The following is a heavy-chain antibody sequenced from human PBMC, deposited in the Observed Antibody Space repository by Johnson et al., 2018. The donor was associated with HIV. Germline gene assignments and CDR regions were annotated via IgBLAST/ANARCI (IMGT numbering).Heavy chain of an antibody. CDR1: QFTFSSYY. CDR2: VNPNGGST. CDR3: ARGSGLADAFDI. V-gene: IGHV3-25*03. Sequence: VQLVESGGGLAKPAWSPRLSCAASQFTFSSYYMNCVRQAPGNGLELVGQVNPNGGSTYLIDSGKDRFNISRNNAKNTLHLQMNSLKTEDTAVYYCARGSGLADAFDIWGQGTMVTVS. D-gene: IGHD5/OR15-5a*01. J-gene: IGHJ3*02.